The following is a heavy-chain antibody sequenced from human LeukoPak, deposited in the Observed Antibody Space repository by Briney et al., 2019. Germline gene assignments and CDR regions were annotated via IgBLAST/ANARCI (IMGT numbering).Heavy chain of an antibody. V-gene: IGHV1-69*05. Sequence: ASLKASCKASGYTFSNYAINWVRQAPGQGLEWMGGIIPILRTPIYAEKFQGRVTITTDESTSTAHMELSGLRSEDTAVYYCTRGSDSYYYYSMDVWGRGTTVIVSS. CDR3: TRGSDSYYYYSMDV. CDR1: GYTFSNYA. J-gene: IGHJ6*03. CDR2: IIPILRTP.